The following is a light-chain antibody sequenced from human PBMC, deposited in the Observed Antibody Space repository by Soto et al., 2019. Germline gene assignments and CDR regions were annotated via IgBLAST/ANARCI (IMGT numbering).Light chain of an antibody. V-gene: IGKV3-20*01. Sequence: EVVLTQSPCTLSFSPGERATLSFRATKQSSRTCLAWYQHKPGKAPRILIYDASSRDTGIPYRLSGSGSGTEFTLTISRLEPDDFAAYYCQQYAASPQTFGQGTKVAIK. J-gene: IGKJ1*01. CDR1: KQSSRTC. CDR2: DAS. CDR3: QQYAASPQT.